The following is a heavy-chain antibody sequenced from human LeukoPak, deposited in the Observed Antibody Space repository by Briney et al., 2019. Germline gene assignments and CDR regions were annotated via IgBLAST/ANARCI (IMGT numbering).Heavy chain of an antibody. CDR1: GYRFSDYW. CDR3: ARAPMVVTPGGRYYYGMDV. V-gene: IGHV5-51*03. J-gene: IGHJ6*02. Sequence: PGESLKISCKASGYRFSDYWIGWVRQMPGKGLEWMGSIYPGDSDTIYSPSFQGQVTISADKSISTAYLQWSSLKASDTAMYYCARAPMVVTPGGRYYYGMDVWGQGTTVTVSS. CDR2: IYPGDSDT. D-gene: IGHD4-23*01.